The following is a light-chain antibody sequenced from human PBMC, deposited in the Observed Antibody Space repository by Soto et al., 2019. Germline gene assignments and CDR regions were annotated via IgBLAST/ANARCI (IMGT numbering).Light chain of an antibody. V-gene: IGKV3D-15*01. CDR3: QQCNDWPLT. CDR2: GAS. Sequence: EIVLTQSPATLSVSPRERVTLSCRASQSVSDNLAWYQQKPGQAPRLLIYGASTRATDIPARFSGSGPGTEFSLTISSLQSEDFAVYYCQQCNDWPLTFGGGTKVDIK. J-gene: IGKJ4*01. CDR1: QSVSDN.